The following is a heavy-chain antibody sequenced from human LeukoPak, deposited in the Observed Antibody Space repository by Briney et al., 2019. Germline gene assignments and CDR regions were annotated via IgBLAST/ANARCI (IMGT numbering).Heavy chain of an antibody. CDR1: GFTFSSYE. J-gene: IGHJ4*02. Sequence: GGSLRLSCAASGFTFSSYEMNWVRQAPGKGLEWVSYISSSGSTIYYADSVKGRFTISRDNAKNSLYLQMNSLRAEDTAVYYCARTQIAVAGKPVDYWGQGTLVTVSS. CDR3: ARTQIAVAGKPVDY. CDR2: ISSSGSTI. V-gene: IGHV3-48*03. D-gene: IGHD6-19*01.